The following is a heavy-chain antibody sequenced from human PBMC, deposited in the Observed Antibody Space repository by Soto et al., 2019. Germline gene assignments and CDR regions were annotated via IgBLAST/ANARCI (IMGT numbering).Heavy chain of an antibody. CDR3: ARDEEGRPQYYFDY. J-gene: IGHJ4*02. D-gene: IGHD2-15*01. CDR1: GFTFSSYS. CDR2: ISSSSGTI. Sequence: GGSLRLSCAASGFTFSSYSMNWVRQAPGKGLEWVSYISSSSGTIYYADSVKGRFTISRDNAKNSLYLQMNSLRDEDTAVYYCARDEEGRPQYYFDYWGQGTLVTVSS. V-gene: IGHV3-48*02.